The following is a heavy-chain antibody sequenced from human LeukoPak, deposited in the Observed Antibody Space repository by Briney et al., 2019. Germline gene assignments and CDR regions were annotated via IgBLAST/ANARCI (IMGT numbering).Heavy chain of an antibody. CDR3: SRADYYGSGSPISLDV. Sequence: GGSLRLSCAAPGFTFSDYYMSWVRQAPGKGLEWVGLIRSKTYGETTEYAASVKGRFTISRDDSKSIAYLQMNSLKTEDTAVYYCSRADYYGSGSPISLDVWGKGTTVTVSS. CDR2: IRSKTYGETT. D-gene: IGHD3-10*01. J-gene: IGHJ6*04. V-gene: IGHV3-49*04. CDR1: GFTFSDYY.